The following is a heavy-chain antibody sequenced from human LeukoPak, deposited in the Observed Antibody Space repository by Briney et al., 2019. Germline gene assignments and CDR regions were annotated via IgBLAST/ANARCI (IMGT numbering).Heavy chain of an antibody. CDR3: ATEIPNIAVAGHWVAFAI. D-gene: IGHD6-19*01. J-gene: IGHJ3*02. V-gene: IGHV1-69-2*01. CDR2: VDPEDGET. Sequence: ASVKDSCKASGYTFTDYYMHWVQQAPGKGLEWMGRVDPEDGETIYAEKFQGRVTITADTSTDTAYMELSSLRSDDTAVYYCATEIPNIAVAGHWVAFAIWRQGTMVTVSS. CDR1: GYTFTDYY.